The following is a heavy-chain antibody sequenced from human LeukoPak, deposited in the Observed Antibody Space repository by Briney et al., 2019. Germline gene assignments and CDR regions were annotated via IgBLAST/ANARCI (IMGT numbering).Heavy chain of an antibody. V-gene: IGHV1-2*02. D-gene: IGHD4-11*01. Sequence: ASVKVSCKASGYTFTGYYMHWVRQAPGQGLEWMGWINPNSGGTNYAQKFQGRVTMTRDTSISTAYMELSRLRSDDTAVYYCARPTHDYSNYCFDYWGQGTLVTVSS. CDR2: INPNSGGT. CDR1: GYTFTGYY. CDR3: ARPTHDYSNYCFDY. J-gene: IGHJ4*02.